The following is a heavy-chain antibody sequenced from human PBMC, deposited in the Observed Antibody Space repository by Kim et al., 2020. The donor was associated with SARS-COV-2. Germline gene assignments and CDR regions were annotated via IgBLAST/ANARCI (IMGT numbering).Heavy chain of an antibody. CDR1: GYSFTSYW. J-gene: IGHJ4*02. CDR3: ARLLYSSSWGYYFDY. CDR2: IDPSDSYT. V-gene: IGHV5-10-1*01. D-gene: IGHD6-13*01. Sequence: GESLKISCKGSGYSFTSYWISWVRQMPGKGLEWMGRIDPSDSYTNYSPSFQGHVTISADKSISTAYLQWSSLKASDTAMYYCARLLYSSSWGYYFDYWSQGTLVTVSS.